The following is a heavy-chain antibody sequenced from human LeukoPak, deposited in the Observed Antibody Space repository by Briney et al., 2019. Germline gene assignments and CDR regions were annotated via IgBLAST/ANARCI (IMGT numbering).Heavy chain of an antibody. Sequence: PGGSLRLSCAASGFTFSNYAMSWVRQAPGKGLEWVSAISGSGGSTYYADSVKGRFTISRDNSKNTLYLQMNGLRAEDTAVYYCAKCYYDSSGYYFGAFDIWGQGTMVTVSS. V-gene: IGHV3-23*01. D-gene: IGHD3-22*01. CDR2: ISGSGGST. CDR1: GFTFSNYA. J-gene: IGHJ3*02. CDR3: AKCYYDSSGYYFGAFDI.